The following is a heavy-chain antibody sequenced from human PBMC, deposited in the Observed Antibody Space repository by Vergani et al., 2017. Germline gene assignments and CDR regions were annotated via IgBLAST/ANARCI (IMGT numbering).Heavy chain of an antibody. CDR2: IYYSGST. V-gene: IGHV4-31*03. D-gene: IGHD6-6*01. Sequence: QVQLQESGPGLVKPSQTLSLTCTVSGGSISSGGYYWSWIRQHPGKGLEWIGYIYYSGSTYYNPSLKSRVTISVDTSKNQFSLKLSSVTAADTAVYYCARGSEYSSSQGDAFDIWGQGTMVTVSS. CDR1: GGSISSGGYY. CDR3: ARGSEYSSSQGDAFDI. J-gene: IGHJ3*02.